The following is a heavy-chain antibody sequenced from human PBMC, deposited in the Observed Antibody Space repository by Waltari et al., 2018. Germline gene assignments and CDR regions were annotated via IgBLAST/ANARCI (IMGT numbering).Heavy chain of an antibody. CDR3: ARAGDPEGIDY. J-gene: IGHJ4*02. Sequence: QVQLQESGPGLVKPSDTLSLTFTVPGGSITCYYWSWIRQPPGKGLEWIGYISYSGSTNYNPSRKSRVTISVDTSKNQFSLKLSSVTAADTAVYYCARAGDPEGIDYWGQGTLVTVSS. CDR1: GGSITCYY. CDR2: ISYSGST. D-gene: IGHD3-10*01. V-gene: IGHV4-59*07.